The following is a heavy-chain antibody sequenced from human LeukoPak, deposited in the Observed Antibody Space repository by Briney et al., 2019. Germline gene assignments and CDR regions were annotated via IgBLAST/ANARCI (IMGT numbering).Heavy chain of an antibody. V-gene: IGHV4-34*01. J-gene: IGHJ4*02. CDR2: INHSGST. D-gene: IGHD5-18*01. CDR3: VRGGYTAIRY. CDR1: GGSFSGYY. Sequence: SETLSLTCAVYGGSFSGYYWSWIRQPPGKGLEWIGEINHSGSTNYNPSLKSRVTISVDTSKNQFSLKLSSVTAADTAVYYCVRGGYTAIRYWGQGTLVTVSS.